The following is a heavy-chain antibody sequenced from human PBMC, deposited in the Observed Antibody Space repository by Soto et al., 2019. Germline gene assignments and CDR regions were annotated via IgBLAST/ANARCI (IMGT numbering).Heavy chain of an antibody. CDR2: IYPGDSDT. CDR1: GYAFTSYW. CDR3: ARDSGYGSGSSVNHYLEY. V-gene: IGHV5-51*01. J-gene: IGHJ4*01. Sequence: GESLKISCTGSGYAFTSYWIAWVRQMPGKGLEWMGIIYPGDSDTRYSPSFQGQVTISADKSITTAYLQWSSLKASDTAMYYCARDSGYGSGSSVNHYLEYWGHGTLVTVSS. D-gene: IGHD3-10*01.